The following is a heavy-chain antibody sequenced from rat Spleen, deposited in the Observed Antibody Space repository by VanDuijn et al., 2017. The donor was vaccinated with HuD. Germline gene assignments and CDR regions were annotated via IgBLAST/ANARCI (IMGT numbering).Heavy chain of an antibody. CDR1: GFTFSDYN. J-gene: IGHJ3*01. D-gene: IGHD1-1*01. V-gene: IGHV5-7*01. CDR3: ATRGTTVVAY. CDR2: ISYDGSST. Sequence: EVQLVESGGGLVQPGRSLKLSCAASGFTFSDYNMAWVRQAPKKGLEWVATISYDGSSTYYRDSVKGRFTISRDNAKSTLYLQMDSLRSEDTATYYCATRGTTVVAYWGQGTLVTVSS.